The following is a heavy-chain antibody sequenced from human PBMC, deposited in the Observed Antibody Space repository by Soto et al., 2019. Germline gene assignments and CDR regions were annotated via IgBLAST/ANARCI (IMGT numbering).Heavy chain of an antibody. J-gene: IGHJ4*02. CDR3: ARQGSYSAYNFAHGIQLWSFDF. Sequence: SETLSLTCTVSGGSITTFYWSWVRQPAGKGLEWIGRIFSSGSTSFNPSLESLVAMSVDTSKNHFSLNLSSVTAADMAVYYCARQGSYSAYNFAHGIQLWSFDFWGQGALVTVSS. D-gene: IGHD5-12*01. CDR1: GGSITTFY. CDR2: IFSSGST. V-gene: IGHV4-4*07.